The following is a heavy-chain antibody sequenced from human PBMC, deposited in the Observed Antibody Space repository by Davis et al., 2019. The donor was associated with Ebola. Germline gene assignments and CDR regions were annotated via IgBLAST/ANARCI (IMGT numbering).Heavy chain of an antibody. CDR1: GGSISSGGYS. V-gene: IGHV4-30-4*07. J-gene: IGHJ4*02. D-gene: IGHD3-10*01. CDR2: IYYSGST. Sequence: PSETLSLTCAVSGGSISSGGYSWSWIRQPPGKGLEWIGYIYYSGSTYYNPSLKSRVTISVDTSKNQFSLKLSSVTAADTAVYYCARVTVRGAIFDYWGQGTLVTVSS. CDR3: ARVTVRGAIFDY.